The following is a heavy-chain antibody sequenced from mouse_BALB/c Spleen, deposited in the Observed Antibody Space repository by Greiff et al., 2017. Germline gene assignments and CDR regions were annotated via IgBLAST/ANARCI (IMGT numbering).Heavy chain of an antibody. D-gene: IGHD4-1*01. V-gene: IGHV1-82*01. Sequence: QVQLQQSGPELVKPGASVKISCKASGYAFSSSWMNWVKQRPGQGLEWIGRIYPGDGDTNYNGKFKGKATLTADKSSSTAYMQLSSLTSVDSAVYFCARTGLGDWYFDVWGAGTTVTVSS. CDR2: IYPGDGDT. CDR3: ARTGLGDWYFDV. J-gene: IGHJ1*01. CDR1: GYAFSSSW.